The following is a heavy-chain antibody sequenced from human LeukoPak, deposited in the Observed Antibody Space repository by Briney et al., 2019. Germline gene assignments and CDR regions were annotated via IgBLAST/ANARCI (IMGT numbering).Heavy chain of an antibody. V-gene: IGHV3-15*01. Sequence: GGSLRLSCAASGFTFSNAWMSWVRRAPGKGLEWVGRIKSKTDGGTTDYAAPVKGRFTISRDDSKNTLYLQMNSLKTEDTAVYYCTTDKPYGSGSYYHDYWGQGTLVTVSS. CDR2: IKSKTDGGTT. CDR1: GFTFSNAW. D-gene: IGHD3-10*01. J-gene: IGHJ4*02. CDR3: TTDKPYGSGSYYHDY.